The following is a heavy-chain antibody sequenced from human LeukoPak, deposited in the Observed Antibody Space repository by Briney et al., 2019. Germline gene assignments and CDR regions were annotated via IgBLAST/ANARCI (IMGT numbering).Heavy chain of an antibody. CDR2: ISSSSSYI. CDR1: GFTFSSYS. V-gene: IGHV3-21*01. Sequence: KPGGSLRLSCAASGFTFSSYSMNWVRQAPGKGLEWVSSISSSSSYIYYADSVKGRFTISRDNAKNSLYLQVNSLRAEDTAVYYCARALAVAGTKTGTSIDYWGQGTLVTVSS. J-gene: IGHJ4*02. CDR3: ARALAVAGTKTGTSIDY. D-gene: IGHD6-19*01.